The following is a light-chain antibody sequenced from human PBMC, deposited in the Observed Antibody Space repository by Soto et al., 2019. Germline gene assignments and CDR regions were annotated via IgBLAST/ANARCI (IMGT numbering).Light chain of an antibody. V-gene: IGKV3-20*01. J-gene: IGKJ5*01. CDR1: QSLTKKS. CDR3: QQYGSSIT. CDR2: CAS. Sequence: VLTQSPGTLSISPGQRATLSCRSRQSLTKKSLAWFQQKPCQAPRLLIYCASGRATGIPDRFSCSGSGTDFNLTISRLEREDFAVFYCQQYGSSITFGQGTRLEIK.